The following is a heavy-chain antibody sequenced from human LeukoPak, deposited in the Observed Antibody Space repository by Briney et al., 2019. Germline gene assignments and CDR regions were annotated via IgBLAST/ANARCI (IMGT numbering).Heavy chain of an antibody. V-gene: IGHV4-34*01. J-gene: IGHJ6*03. CDR1: GGSFSGYY. Sequence: SETLSLTCAVYGGSFSGYYWSWIRQPPGKGLEWIGEINHSGSTNYNPSLKSRVTISVDTSKNQFSLKLSSVTAADTAVYYCARRSGYSYGYHYYYMDVWGKGTTVTISS. CDR3: ARRSGYSYGYHYYYMDV. CDR2: INHSGST. D-gene: IGHD5-18*01.